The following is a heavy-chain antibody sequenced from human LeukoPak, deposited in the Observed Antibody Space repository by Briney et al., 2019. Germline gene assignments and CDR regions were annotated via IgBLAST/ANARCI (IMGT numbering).Heavy chain of an antibody. CDR3: ARGRAKRGSYSLFDY. V-gene: IGHV1-8*03. J-gene: IGHJ4*02. D-gene: IGHD1-26*01. Sequence: ASVKVSCKASGYTFTSYDINWVRQATGQGLEWMGWMNPNSGNTGYAQKFQGRVTITRNTSISTPYMELSSLRSEDTAVYYCARGRAKRGSYSLFDYWGQGTLVSVSS. CDR2: MNPNSGNT. CDR1: GYTFTSYD.